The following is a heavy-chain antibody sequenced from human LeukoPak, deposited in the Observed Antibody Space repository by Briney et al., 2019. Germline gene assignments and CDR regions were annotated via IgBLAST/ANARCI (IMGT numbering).Heavy chain of an antibody. D-gene: IGHD2-2*01. CDR1: GYTFTNYY. J-gene: IGHJ5*01. CDR3: AKSTTQYCGSNNCYRYWFDS. V-gene: IGHV1-46*01. CDR2: INPSGGST. Sequence: ASVKVSCKASGYTFTNYYIHWVRQAPGQGLEWMGVINPSGGSTSYTQKFQGRVTITRDTSASTAYMELSSLKSEDTAVYYCAKSTTQYCGSNNCYRYWFDSWGQGTLVTVSS.